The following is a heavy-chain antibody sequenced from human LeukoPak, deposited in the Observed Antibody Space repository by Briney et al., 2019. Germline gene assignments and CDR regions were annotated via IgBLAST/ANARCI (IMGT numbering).Heavy chain of an antibody. CDR3: ASGPVVEGAFDI. Sequence: SETLSLTCTVSGGSISSSSYYWGWIRQPPGKGLEWIGSIYHSGSTYYNPSLKSRVTISVDRSKNQFSLKLSSVTAADTAVYYCASGPVVEGAFDIWGQGTMVTVSS. V-gene: IGHV4-39*07. J-gene: IGHJ3*02. CDR1: GGSISSSSYY. D-gene: IGHD2-15*01. CDR2: IYHSGST.